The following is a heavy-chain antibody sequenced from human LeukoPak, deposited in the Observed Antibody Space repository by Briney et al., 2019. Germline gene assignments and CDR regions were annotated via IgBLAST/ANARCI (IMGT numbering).Heavy chain of an antibody. J-gene: IGHJ4*02. D-gene: IGHD3-22*01. CDR2: INPSGGST. Sequence: GASVKVSCKASGYTFTSYYMHWVRQAPGPGLGWMGIINPSGGSTSYAQKFQGRVTMTRDTSTSTVYMELSSLRSVDTAVYYCARDHYDSSGYSSDWGQGTLVTVSS. V-gene: IGHV1-46*01. CDR3: ARDHYDSSGYSSD. CDR1: GYTFTSYY.